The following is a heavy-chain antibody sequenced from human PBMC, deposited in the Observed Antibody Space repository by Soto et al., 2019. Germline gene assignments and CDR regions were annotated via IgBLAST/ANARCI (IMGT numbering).Heavy chain of an antibody. Sequence: PSETLSLTCAVSGGSISSSYWWNWVRQPPGKGLEWIGKIYHSGSTNYNPSLKNRVTISVDKSNNQFSLRLSSVTAADTAVYFRVTSLNYDFWRDGGRHYYFDYWGQGTLVTVSS. CDR2: IYHSGST. CDR1: GGSISSSYW. V-gene: IGHV4-4*02. D-gene: IGHD3-3*01. J-gene: IGHJ4*02. CDR3: VTSLNYDFWRDGGRHYYFDY.